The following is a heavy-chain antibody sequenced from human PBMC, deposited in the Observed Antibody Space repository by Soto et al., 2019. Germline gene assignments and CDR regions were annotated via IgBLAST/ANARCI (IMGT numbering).Heavy chain of an antibody. CDR3: SKDLDGLQGLVDASFCFDY. V-gene: IGHV3-30*18. CDR1: GFTFNSYG. CDR2: ISYDGSDK. D-gene: IGHD3-16*01. J-gene: IGHJ4*02. Sequence: QVQLVESGGGVVQPGRSLRLSCAASGFTFNSYGMHWVRQAPGKGLEWVAVISYDGSDKYYADSVKGRFTISRDNSKNTLYLQMHSLRAEDTAVYYCSKDLDGLQGLVDASFCFDYWGQGTLVTVSS.